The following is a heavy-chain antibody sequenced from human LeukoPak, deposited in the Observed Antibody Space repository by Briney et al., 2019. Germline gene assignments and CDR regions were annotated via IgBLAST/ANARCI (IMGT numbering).Heavy chain of an antibody. D-gene: IGHD3-22*01. CDR3: ARTFTYYHDLFDP. CDR2: IYTSGST. J-gene: IGHJ5*02. CDR1: GGSISSYY. V-gene: IGHV4-4*07. Sequence: SETLSLTCTVSGGSISSYYWSWIRQPAGKGLEWIGRIYTSGSTYYNPSLKSRVTISVDTSKNQFSLKLSSVTAADTAVYYCARTFTYYHDLFDPWGQGTLVTVSS.